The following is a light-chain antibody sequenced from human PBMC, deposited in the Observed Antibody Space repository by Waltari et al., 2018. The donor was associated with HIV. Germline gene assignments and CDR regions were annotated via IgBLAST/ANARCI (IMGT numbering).Light chain of an antibody. CDR3: SSYAGSNNLV. Sequence: QSALTQPPSASGSPGQSVTISCTGTSRDVGGYNFSSWYQQPPGKAPKLMIFEVTKRPSGFPARFSGSKTGNTASLTVSGLQADDEADYYCSSYAGSNNLVFGGGTKLTVL. J-gene: IGLJ2*01. V-gene: IGLV2-8*01. CDR2: EVT. CDR1: SRDVGGYNF.